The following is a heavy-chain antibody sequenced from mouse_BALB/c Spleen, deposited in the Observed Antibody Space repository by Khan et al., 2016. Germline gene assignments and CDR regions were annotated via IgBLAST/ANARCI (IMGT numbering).Heavy chain of an antibody. CDR1: GFNIIHYY. V-gene: IGHV14-1*02. CDR2: IDPENGNT. D-gene: IGHD2-10*01. J-gene: IGHJ3*01. Sequence: VQLKQSGAELVRPGALVKLSCKASGFNIIHYYMHWVKQRPEQGLEWIGWIDPENGNTINDPKFQGKAIITADTSYNTVYLQLTSLTSEDTAVYYCARSYYGNYAWFAYWGQGTLVTVSA. CDR3: ARSYYGNYAWFAY.